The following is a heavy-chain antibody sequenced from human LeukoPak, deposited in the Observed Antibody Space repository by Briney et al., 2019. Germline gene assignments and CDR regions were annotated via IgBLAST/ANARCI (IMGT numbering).Heavy chain of an antibody. Sequence: GASVKVSCKASGYTFTDYYMHWVRQAPGQGLEWMGRINPNSGVTNYAQKFQGRVTMTRDTSISTAYMEPSSLRSDDTAFYYCARAPPNSGSYYRLHSWFDPWGQGALVTVSS. J-gene: IGHJ5*02. D-gene: IGHD3-10*01. V-gene: IGHV1-2*06. CDR1: GYTFTDYY. CDR3: ARAPPNSGSYYRLHSWFDP. CDR2: INPNSGVT.